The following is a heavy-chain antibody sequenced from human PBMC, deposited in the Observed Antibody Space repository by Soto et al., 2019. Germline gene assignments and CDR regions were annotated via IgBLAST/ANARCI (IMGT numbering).Heavy chain of an antibody. CDR1: GHMLTELN. CDR2: FDPAKDQI. V-gene: IGHV1-24*01. CDR3: ATDSPIVGAFDV. Sequence: GASVKVSCKVSGHMLTELNMHWVRQAPGKGLEWMGGFDPAKDQIIYAQKFQGRVIMTEDTSTDTAYMELSSLRSEDTAVYYCATDSPIVGAFDVWGQGTMVTVSS. J-gene: IGHJ3*01. D-gene: IGHD1-26*01.